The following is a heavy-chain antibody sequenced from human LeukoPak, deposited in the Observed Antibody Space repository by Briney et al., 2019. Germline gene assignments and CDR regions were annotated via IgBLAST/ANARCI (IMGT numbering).Heavy chain of an antibody. CDR3: ARRRELLRRNWSFDL. CDR2: VYNSGTT. V-gene: IGHV4-59*08. Sequence: SETLSLTCTVSGGSISGYYWSWIRQPPGQGLEWIGYVYNSGTTNYNPSLNRRLTISADTSKNQFSLKLSSVTAADAAVYYWARRRELLRRNWSFDLWGRGTLVTVSS. J-gene: IGHJ2*01. CDR1: GGSISGYY. D-gene: IGHD1-26*01.